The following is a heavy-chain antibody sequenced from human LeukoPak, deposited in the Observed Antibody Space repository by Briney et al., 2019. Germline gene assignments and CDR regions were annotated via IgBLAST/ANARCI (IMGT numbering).Heavy chain of an antibody. D-gene: IGHD2-2*01. CDR2: ISAYNGNT. CDR1: GYTFTSYG. V-gene: IGHV1-18*01. Sequence: GASVKVSCKASGYTFTSYGISWVRQAPGQGLEWMGWISAYNGNTNYAQKLQGRVTMTTDTSTSTAYMELRSLRSDDTAVYYCARAQGSYCSSTSCSNWFDPWGQGTLVTVSS. J-gene: IGHJ5*02. CDR3: ARAQGSYCSSTSCSNWFDP.